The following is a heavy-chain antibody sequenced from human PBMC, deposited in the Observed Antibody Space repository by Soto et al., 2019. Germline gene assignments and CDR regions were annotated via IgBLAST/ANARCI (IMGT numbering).Heavy chain of an antibody. Sequence: GESLKISCKASGYTFTSFWIGWVRQMPGKGLEWMGIIYPGDSDTRYSPSFQGQVTISADKSISTTYLQWSSLKASDTAMYYCATNDFWSGYYIDNWGQGTLVTVS. CDR2: IYPGDSDT. CDR3: ATNDFWSGYYIDN. J-gene: IGHJ4*02. D-gene: IGHD3-3*01. CDR1: GYTFTSFW. V-gene: IGHV5-51*01.